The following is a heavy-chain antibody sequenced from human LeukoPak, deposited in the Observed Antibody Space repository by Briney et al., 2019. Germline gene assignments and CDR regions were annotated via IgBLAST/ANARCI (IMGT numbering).Heavy chain of an antibody. CDR3: ARDSSSSPY. J-gene: IGHJ4*02. D-gene: IGHD6-6*01. CDR2: ISSSGGTI. V-gene: IGHV3-48*03. Sequence: GGSLRLSCAGSGFTFNSYEMNWVRQAPGKGLEWVSYISSSGGTIYYADSVKGRFTISRDNAKKSLYLQMNSLRGEDTAVYYCARDSSSSPYWGQGTLVTVSS. CDR1: GFTFNSYE.